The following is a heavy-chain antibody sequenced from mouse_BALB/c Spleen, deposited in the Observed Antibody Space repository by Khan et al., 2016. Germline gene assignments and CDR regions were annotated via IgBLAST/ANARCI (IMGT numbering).Heavy chain of an antibody. CDR1: GFNIKDTY. CDR3: ARSGTCAY. V-gene: IGHV14-3*02. J-gene: IGHJ3*01. CDR2: IDPANGNT. Sequence: VQLQQSGAELVKPGASVKLSCTASGFNIKDTYMHWVKQRPEQGLEWIGRIDPANGNTKYDPKFQGKATITAETSSNTAYLQLSSLTSEDTAVYCCARSGTCAYWGQGTLVTVSA. D-gene: IGHD4-1*01.